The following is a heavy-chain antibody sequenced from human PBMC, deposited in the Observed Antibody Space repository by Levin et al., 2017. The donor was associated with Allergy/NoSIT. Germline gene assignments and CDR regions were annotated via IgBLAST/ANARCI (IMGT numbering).Heavy chain of an antibody. D-gene: IGHD6-19*01. CDR3: AKDLLPSSGWYRLFDY. J-gene: IGHJ4*02. CDR1: GFTFSSYA. V-gene: IGHV3-23*01. Sequence: GESLKISCAASGFTFSSYAMSWVRQAPGKGLEWVSAISGSGGSTYYADSVKGRFTISRDNSKNTLYLQMNSLRAEDTAVYYCAKDLLPSSGWYRLFDYWGQGTLVTVSS. CDR2: ISGSGGST.